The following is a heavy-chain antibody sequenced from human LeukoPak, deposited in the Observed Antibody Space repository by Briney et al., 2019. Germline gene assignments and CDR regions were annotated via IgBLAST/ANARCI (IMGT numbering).Heavy chain of an antibody. J-gene: IGHJ4*02. D-gene: IGHD2-21*02. CDR2: IIPILGIA. CDR1: GGTFSSYA. Sequence: RASVTVSCKASGGTFSSYAISWVRRAPGQGLEWMGRIIPILGIANYAQKFQGRVTITADKSTSTAYMELSSLRSEDTAVYYCASSSYCGGDCAEYFDYWGQGTLVTVSS. V-gene: IGHV1-69*04. CDR3: ASSSYCGGDCAEYFDY.